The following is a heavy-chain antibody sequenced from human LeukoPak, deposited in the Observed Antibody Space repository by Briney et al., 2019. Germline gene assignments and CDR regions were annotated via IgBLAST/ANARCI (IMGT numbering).Heavy chain of an antibody. CDR3: TTGSWVTMGWTSHPLNF. D-gene: IGHD4/OR15-4a*01. V-gene: IGHV1-69-2*01. J-gene: IGHJ4*02. CDR2: VHPEDGET. CDR1: GHTFTDYS. Sequence: GASVKISCKVSGHTFTDYSIHWVQQAPGKGLEWMGLVHPEDGETIYAERFRGRVTITADTSADRAYLELSSLTSEDTAVYYCTTGSWVTMGWTSHPLNFWGQGTLVTVSS.